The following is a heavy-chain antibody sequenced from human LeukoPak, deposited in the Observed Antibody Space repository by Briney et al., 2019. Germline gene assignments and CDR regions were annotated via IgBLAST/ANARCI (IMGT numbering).Heavy chain of an antibody. Sequence: GGSLRLSCAASGFTFSTYAMNWVRQAPGKGLEWVSGISGSDDSTDYADSVKGRFTISRDNSKNTVNLQINSLRAEDTAVYYCAKDSRAVVPSYYGMDVWGQGTTVTVSS. CDR3: AKDSRAVVPSYYGMDV. CDR2: ISGSDDST. D-gene: IGHD6-19*01. V-gene: IGHV3-23*01. CDR1: GFTFSTYA. J-gene: IGHJ6*02.